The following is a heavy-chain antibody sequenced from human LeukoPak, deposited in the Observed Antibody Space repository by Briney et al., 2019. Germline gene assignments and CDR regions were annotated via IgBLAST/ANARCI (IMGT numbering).Heavy chain of an antibody. V-gene: IGHV1-24*01. Sequence: GASVKVSCKVSGYTLTELSMHWVRQAPGKGLEGMGGFDPEDGETIYAQKFQGRVTMTEDTSTDTAYMELSRLRSDDTAVYYCATDPTTGIAVAGTVYWGQGTLVTVSS. CDR2: FDPEDGET. D-gene: IGHD6-19*01. J-gene: IGHJ4*02. CDR3: ATDPTTGIAVAGTVY. CDR1: GYTLTELS.